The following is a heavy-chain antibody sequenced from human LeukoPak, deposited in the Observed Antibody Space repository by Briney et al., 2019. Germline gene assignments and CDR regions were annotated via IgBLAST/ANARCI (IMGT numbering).Heavy chain of an antibody. CDR1: GGTFSSYA. V-gene: IGHV1-69*04. J-gene: IGHJ4*02. CDR3: AREPSGIQLWLWVVYFDY. D-gene: IGHD5-18*01. CDR2: IIPILGIA. Sequence: GASVKVSCKASGGTFSSYAISWVRQAPGQGLEWMGRIIPILGIANYAQKFQGRVTITADKSTSTAYTELSSLRSEDTAVYYCAREPSGIQLWLWVVYFDYWGQGTLVTVSS.